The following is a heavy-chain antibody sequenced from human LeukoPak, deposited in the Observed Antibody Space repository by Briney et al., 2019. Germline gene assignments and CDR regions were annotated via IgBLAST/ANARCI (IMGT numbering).Heavy chain of an antibody. CDR3: TRMFDYGDLIPFDY. Sequence: GASVTVSCKASGYTFTAYYLHWVRQAPGQGLEWMGRINPDSGGTNYAQKFQDRVTMTRDTSISTVYMELSRLRSDDTAVYYCTRMFDYGDLIPFDYWGQGSLVTVSS. CDR1: GYTFTAYY. D-gene: IGHD4-17*01. CDR2: INPDSGGT. V-gene: IGHV1-2*02. J-gene: IGHJ4*02.